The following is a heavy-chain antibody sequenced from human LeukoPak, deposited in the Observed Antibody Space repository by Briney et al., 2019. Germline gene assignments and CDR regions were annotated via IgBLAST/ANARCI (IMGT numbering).Heavy chain of an antibody. Sequence: GGSLRLSCEASGFTFSNYVIHWVRQAPGKGLEWLAVISYDGTNKYYTDSVKDRFTISRDHSKTTVDLQMDSLGGADTAVYYCARSPTYYYMDVWGKGTTVTVSS. J-gene: IGHJ6*03. V-gene: IGHV3-30-3*01. CDR3: ARSPTYYYMDV. CDR2: ISYDGTNK. CDR1: GFTFSNYV.